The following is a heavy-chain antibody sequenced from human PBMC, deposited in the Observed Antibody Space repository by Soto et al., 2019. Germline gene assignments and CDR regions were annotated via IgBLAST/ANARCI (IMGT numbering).Heavy chain of an antibody. V-gene: IGHV3-23*01. J-gene: IGHJ4*02. CDR3: AKCFEYAGSGIDY. CDR1: GFTVSSYK. CDR2: ISSIGSST. Sequence: GALRVSCAAPGFTVSSYKMSWVRQAPGKGLEWVSAISSIGSSTYYADSVKGRFTISRDNSKTKLYLQMNSLRAEDTAVYYGAKCFEYAGSGIDYWGQVTLVSVS. D-gene: IGHD1-1*01.